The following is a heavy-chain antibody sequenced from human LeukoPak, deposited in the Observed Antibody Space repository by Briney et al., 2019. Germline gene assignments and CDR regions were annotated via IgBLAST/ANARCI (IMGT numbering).Heavy chain of an antibody. J-gene: IGHJ3*02. D-gene: IGHD5-12*01. Sequence: ASVRVSCKTSGFTFTGYYVQWVRQAPGQGPEWVGWMYYNSGATRFAPKFQGRVTMTRDTSISTAYMEFSSLRSDDTAMYYCAREGSSGQDWYAFDIWGQGTMLTVSS. V-gene: IGHV1-2*02. CDR3: AREGSSGQDWYAFDI. CDR2: MYYNSGAT. CDR1: GFTFTGYY.